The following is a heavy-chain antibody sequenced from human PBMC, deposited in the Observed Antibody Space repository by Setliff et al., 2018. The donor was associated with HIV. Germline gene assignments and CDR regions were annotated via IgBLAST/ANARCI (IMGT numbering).Heavy chain of an antibody. J-gene: IGHJ4*02. CDR3: ASSPIAAPTYYFDY. D-gene: IGHD6-6*01. CDR1: GGSISSYY. V-gene: IGHV4-59*05. CDR2: IYYSGST. Sequence: ETLSLTCTVSGGSISSYYWSWIRQPPGKGLEWIGSIYYSGSTYYNPSLKSRVTISADTSKIQFSLKLNSVTAADTAVYYCASSPIAAPTYYFDYWGQGTLVTVSS.